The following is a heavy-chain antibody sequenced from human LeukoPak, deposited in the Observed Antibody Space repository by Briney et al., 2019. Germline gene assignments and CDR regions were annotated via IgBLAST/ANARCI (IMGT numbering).Heavy chain of an antibody. V-gene: IGHV3-7*04. Sequence: GGSLRLSCAASGFTFSSYWMSWVRQAPGNGLEWVANIKQDGSEKYYVDSVKGRFTISRDNAKNSLYLQMNSLRAEDTAVYYCARDEPNLYSGSLGWGQGTLVTVSS. J-gene: IGHJ4*02. CDR3: ARDEPNLYSGSLG. D-gene: IGHD1-26*01. CDR2: IKQDGSEK. CDR1: GFTFSSYW.